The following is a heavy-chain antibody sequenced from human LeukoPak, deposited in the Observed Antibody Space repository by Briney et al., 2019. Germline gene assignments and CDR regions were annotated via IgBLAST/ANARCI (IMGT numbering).Heavy chain of an antibody. J-gene: IGHJ4*02. CDR3: AKDRSSSWFTDFDY. D-gene: IGHD6-13*01. CDR2: ISWNSGSI. V-gene: IGHV3-9*01. CDR1: AFTFDDYA. Sequence: GGSLRLSCAASAFTFDDYATHWVRQAPGKDLEWVSGISWNSGSIGYADSVKGRFTISRDNAKNSLYLQMNSLRAEDTALYYCAKDRSSSWFTDFDYWGQGTLVTVSS.